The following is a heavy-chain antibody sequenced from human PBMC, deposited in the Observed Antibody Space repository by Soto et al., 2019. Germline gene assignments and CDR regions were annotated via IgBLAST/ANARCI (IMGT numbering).Heavy chain of an antibody. CDR1: GDSISSYY. D-gene: IGHD2-15*01. CDR2: IYYSGST. J-gene: IGHJ4*02. Sequence: SETLSLTCTVSGDSISSYYWSWIRQPPGKGLEWIGYIYYSGSTNYNPPLKSRVTISVDTSKNQFSLKLTSVTAADTAVYYCARRVAALYYFDYWGQGTLVTVSS. V-gene: IGHV4-59*08. CDR3: ARRVAALYYFDY.